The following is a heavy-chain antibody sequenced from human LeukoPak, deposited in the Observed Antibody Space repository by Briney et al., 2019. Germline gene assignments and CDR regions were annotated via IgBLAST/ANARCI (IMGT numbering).Heavy chain of an antibody. CDR2: ISYDKSNK. CDR1: GFTFSSYA. J-gene: IGHJ6*02. Sequence: GGSLRLSCAASGFTFSSYAMHWVRQAPGKGLEWVALISYDKSNKYYADSVKGRFTISRDNSKNTLFVQMNSLRAEDTAVYYCARETRITIFGVVDGMDVRGQGTTVTVSS. D-gene: IGHD3-3*01. V-gene: IGHV3-30-3*01. CDR3: ARETRITIFGVVDGMDV.